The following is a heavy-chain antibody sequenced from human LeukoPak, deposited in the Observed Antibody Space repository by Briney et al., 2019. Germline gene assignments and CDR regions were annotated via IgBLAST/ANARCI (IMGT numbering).Heavy chain of an antibody. V-gene: IGHV4-59*08. CDR2: FYYSGST. J-gene: IGHJ4*02. CDR3: ARGVYDSSGYYNPLFDY. Sequence: SETLSLTCTVPGGSISSYYWSWIRQPPGKGLGWVGYFYYSGSTNYNPSLKSRVTISVDTSKNQFSLKLSSVTAADTAVYYCARGVYDSSGYYNPLFDYWGQGTLVTVSS. D-gene: IGHD3-22*01. CDR1: GGSISSYY.